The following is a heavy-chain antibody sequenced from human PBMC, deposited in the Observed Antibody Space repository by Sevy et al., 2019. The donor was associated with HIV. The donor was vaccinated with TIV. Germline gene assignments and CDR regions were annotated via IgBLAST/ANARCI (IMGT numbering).Heavy chain of an antibody. CDR2: ISAYNGNT. CDR1: GYTFTSYG. V-gene: IGHV1-18*04. Sequence: ASVKVSCKASGYTFTSYGISWVRQAPGQGLEWMGWISAYNGNTNYAQKLQGRVTMTTDTPTSTAYMELRSLRSDDTAVYYCARASYYYDSSGYANWFDPWGQGTLVTVSS. D-gene: IGHD3-22*01. J-gene: IGHJ5*02. CDR3: ARASYYYDSSGYANWFDP.